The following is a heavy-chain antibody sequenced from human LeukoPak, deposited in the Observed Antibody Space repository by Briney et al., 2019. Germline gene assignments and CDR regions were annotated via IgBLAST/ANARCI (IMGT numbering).Heavy chain of an antibody. CDR3: ARDRRDFWSGYSIDY. CDR1: GGSINSGSYY. V-gene: IGHV4-61*09. CDR2: IYTSGST. J-gene: IGHJ4*02. D-gene: IGHD3-3*01. Sequence: PSETLSLTCTVSGGSINSGSYYWSWIRQPAGKGLEWIGHIYTSGSTNYNPSLKSRVTISVDTSKNQFSLKLSSVTAADTAVYYCARDRRDFWSGYSIDYWGQGTLVTVSS.